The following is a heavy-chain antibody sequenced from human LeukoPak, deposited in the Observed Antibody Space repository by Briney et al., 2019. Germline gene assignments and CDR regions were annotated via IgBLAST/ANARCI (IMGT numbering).Heavy chain of an antibody. CDR1: GFTFSDHY. CDR2: SRNRAHSYST. D-gene: IGHD3-10*01. J-gene: IGHJ4*02. V-gene: IGHV3-72*01. CDR3: VALIRGLGY. Sequence: GGSLRLSCAASGFTFSDHYMDWVRQAPGKGLDWIGRSRNRAHSYSTEYAASVRGRFTVSRADSENSLYLQMNSLKTDDTAVYYCVALIRGLGYWGQGTLVTVSS.